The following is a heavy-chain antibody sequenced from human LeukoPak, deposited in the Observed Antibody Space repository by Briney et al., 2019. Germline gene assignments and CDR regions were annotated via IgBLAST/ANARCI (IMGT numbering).Heavy chain of an antibody. Sequence: PSETLSLTCAVSGGSISSSNWWSWVRQPPGKGLEWIGEIYHSGSTNYNPSLKSRVTISVDKSKNQFSLKLSSVTAADTAVYYCARDWGYSYGQLDYWGQGTLVTVSS. V-gene: IGHV4-4*02. CDR3: ARDWGYSYGQLDY. CDR2: IYHSGST. D-gene: IGHD5-18*01. CDR1: GGSISSSNW. J-gene: IGHJ4*02.